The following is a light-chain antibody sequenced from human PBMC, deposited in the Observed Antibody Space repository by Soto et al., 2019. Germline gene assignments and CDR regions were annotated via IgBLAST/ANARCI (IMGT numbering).Light chain of an antibody. CDR1: SSNIGSNP. CDR2: SSN. V-gene: IGLV1-44*01. Sequence: QSVLTQPRSASGTPGQRVTISCSGSSSNIGSNPVNWYQQLPGTAPKLLIYSSNQRPSGVPDRLTGSRSGTSASLVISGLQSDDDAVSYCATSDDSLNCHVAFGGGTKLTFL. J-gene: IGLJ2*01. CDR3: ATSDDSLNCHVA.